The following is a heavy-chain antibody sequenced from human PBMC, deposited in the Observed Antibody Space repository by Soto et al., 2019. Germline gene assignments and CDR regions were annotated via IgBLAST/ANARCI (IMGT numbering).Heavy chain of an antibody. CDR2: ISGSGGST. D-gene: IGHD1-26*01. J-gene: IGHJ6*02. CDR1: GFTFSSYA. CDR3: ATDEVGAVYYYYYGMDV. V-gene: IGHV3-23*01. Sequence: EVQLLESGGGLVQPGGSLRLSCAASGFTFSSYAMSWVRQAPGKGLEWVSAISGSGGSTYYADSVKGRFPISRDNSKNTLYLQMNSLRAEDTAVYYCATDEVGAVYYYYYGMDVWGQGTTVTVSS.